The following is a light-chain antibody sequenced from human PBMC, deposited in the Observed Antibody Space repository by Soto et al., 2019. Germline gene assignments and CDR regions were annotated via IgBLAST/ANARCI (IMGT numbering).Light chain of an antibody. CDR2: GNT. J-gene: IGLJ2*01. CDR3: QSYDTGLSGPVV. CDR1: GSNIGAGFD. Sequence: QSVLPQPPSLSVAPGQNIIISCTGGGSNIGAGFDVHWYQQLPGTAPKLLIYGNTNRPSGVPDRFSGSKSGTSASLVITGLQAEDEADYYCQSYDTGLSGPVVFGGGTKLTVL. V-gene: IGLV1-40*01.